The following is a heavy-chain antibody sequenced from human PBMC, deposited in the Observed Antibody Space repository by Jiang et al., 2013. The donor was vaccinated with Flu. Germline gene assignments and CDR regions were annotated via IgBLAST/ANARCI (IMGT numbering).Heavy chain of an antibody. V-gene: IGHV3-48*02. J-gene: IGHJ4*02. CDR2: ISSSSSTI. Sequence: VQLVESGGGLVQPGGSLRLSCAASGFTFSSYSMNWVRQAPGKGLEWVSYISSSSSTIYYADSVKGRFTISRDNAKNSLYLQMNSLRDEDTAVYYCAREELSLYYYDSSGSPIDYWGQGTLVTVSS. CDR1: GFTFSSYS. D-gene: IGHD3-22*01. CDR3: AREELSLYYYDSSGSPIDY.